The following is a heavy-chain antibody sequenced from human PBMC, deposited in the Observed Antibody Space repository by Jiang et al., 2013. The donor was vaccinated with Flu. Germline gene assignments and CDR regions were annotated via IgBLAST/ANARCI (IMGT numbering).Heavy chain of an antibody. CDR3: ARAGTGYYYYYMDV. V-gene: IGHV6-1*01. Sequence: SAAWNWIRQSPSRGLEWLGRTYYRSKWYNDYAVSVKSRITINPDTSKNQFSLQLNSVTPEDTAVYYCARAGTGYYYYYMDVWGKGTTVTVSS. J-gene: IGHJ6*03. CDR2: TYYRSKWYN. CDR1: SAA. D-gene: IGHD3-10*01.